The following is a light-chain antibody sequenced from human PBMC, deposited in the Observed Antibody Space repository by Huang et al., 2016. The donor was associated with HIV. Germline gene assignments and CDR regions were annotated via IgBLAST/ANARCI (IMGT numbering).Light chain of an antibody. Sequence: DIQMTQSPSSLSAFVGDRVTITCQASQDINNYLNWYQQKPGKPPKLLIYDASNLETGVPSRFSGSGSGTHFTFTINSLQPEDVATYYCQQYHYLPPAPLFTFGPGTKVDIK. V-gene: IGKV1-33*01. CDR3: QQYHYLPPAPLFT. CDR1: QDINNY. J-gene: IGKJ3*01. CDR2: DAS.